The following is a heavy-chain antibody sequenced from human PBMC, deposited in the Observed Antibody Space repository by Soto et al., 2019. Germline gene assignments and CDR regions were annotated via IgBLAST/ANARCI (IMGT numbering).Heavy chain of an antibody. CDR1: GYTFTGYG. Sequence: QVQLVQSGAEVKKPGASVRVSCKASGYTFTGYGISWVRQAIGQGLEWMGWMNPDSGDTGYAQNFQGRVTMTRNTSISTAYMELSSLMSEDTAVYFCARMAGDHRINWFDPWGQGTLVTVSS. CDR2: MNPDSGDT. J-gene: IGHJ5*02. V-gene: IGHV1-8*01. CDR3: ARMAGDHRINWFDP. D-gene: IGHD3-16*01.